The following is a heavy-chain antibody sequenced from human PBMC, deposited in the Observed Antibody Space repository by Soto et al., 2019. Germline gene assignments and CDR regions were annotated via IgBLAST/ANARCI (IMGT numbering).Heavy chain of an antibody. Sequence: ASVKVSCKTSGYTFTNYFVNWVRQAPGQGLESMGWINPDSGGTMFAQKFQGRVTMTRDTSISTDYMQLSSLTSDDTAVHYCARGINWNSNCFDPWGQGTLVTLSS. CDR3: ARGINWNSNCFDP. CDR1: GYTFTNYF. CDR2: INPDSGGT. J-gene: IGHJ5*02. D-gene: IGHD1-1*01. V-gene: IGHV1-2*02.